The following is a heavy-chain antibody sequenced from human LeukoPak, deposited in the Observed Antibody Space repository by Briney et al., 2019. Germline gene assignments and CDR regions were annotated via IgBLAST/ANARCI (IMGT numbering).Heavy chain of an antibody. D-gene: IGHD4-17*01. CDR3: GKDPNGDYVGAFDF. V-gene: IGHV3-23*01. J-gene: IGHJ3*01. Sequence: GGSLRLSCAASGCTFSEYSLIGVRQAPAKGLEGISAIRGTGGTTYYADSVKGRCTISRDNSRNTVYLQMNRLRAEDTALYFCGKDPNGDYVGAFDFWGPGTMVTVYS. CDR2: IRGTGGTT. CDR1: GCTFSEYS.